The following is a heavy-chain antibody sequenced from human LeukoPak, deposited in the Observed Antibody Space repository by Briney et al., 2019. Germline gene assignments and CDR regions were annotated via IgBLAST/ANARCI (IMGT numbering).Heavy chain of an antibody. J-gene: IGHJ4*02. V-gene: IGHV4-59*08. CDR1: GASMSGQH. D-gene: IGHD2-8*01. CDR3: ARHLNGGTHPLDN. CDR2: IHYDGRT. Sequence: SETLSLTCTVSGASMSGQHWSWIRQAPGEGLEWIAWIHYDGRTNYNPSLKSRLSLSVDTSTNQFSLSLNSVTAADTAVYFCARHLNGGTHPLDNWGPGIRVIVS.